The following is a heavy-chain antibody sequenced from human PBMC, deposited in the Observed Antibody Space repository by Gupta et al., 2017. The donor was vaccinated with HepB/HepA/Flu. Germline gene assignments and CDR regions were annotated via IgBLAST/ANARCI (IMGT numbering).Heavy chain of an antibody. CDR2: ISYDGSNK. Sequence: QVQLVESGGGVVQPGRSLRLSCAASGFTFSSYAMHLVRQAPGKGLEWVAVISYDGSNKYYADSVKGRFTISRDNSKNTLYLQMNSLRAEDTAVYYCARDQVDDILTGPSFWSAAFDIWGQGTMVTVSS. J-gene: IGHJ3*02. CDR1: GFTFSSYA. D-gene: IGHD3-9*01. V-gene: IGHV3-30-3*01. CDR3: ARDQVDDILTGPSFWSAAFDI.